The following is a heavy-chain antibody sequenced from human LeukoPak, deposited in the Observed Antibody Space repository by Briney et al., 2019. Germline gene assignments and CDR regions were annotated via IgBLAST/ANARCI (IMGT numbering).Heavy chain of an antibody. J-gene: IGHJ2*01. V-gene: IGHV4-59*08. CDR3: ARLIGGVGYFDL. Sequence: SETLSLTCTVSGGSISSHYWSWIRQSPGKGLEWIGYIYYSGTTNYNPSLKSRVIISVDTSRNQFSLKLSSVTAADTAVFYCARLIGGVGYFDLWGRGTLVTVSS. CDR2: IYYSGTT. CDR1: GGSISSHY.